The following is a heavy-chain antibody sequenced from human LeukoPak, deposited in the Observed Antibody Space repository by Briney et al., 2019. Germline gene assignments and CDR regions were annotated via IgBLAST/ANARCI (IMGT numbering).Heavy chain of an antibody. CDR2: ISYDGSNK. CDR1: GFTFSRYG. Sequence: GGSLRLSCAASGFTFSRYGMHWVRQAPGKGLEWVTAISYDGSNKYYADSVKGRFTISRDNAKNSLYLQMNSLRAEDTAVYYCAELGITMIGGVWGKGTTVTISS. D-gene: IGHD3-10*02. V-gene: IGHV3-30*04. CDR3: AELGITMIGGV. J-gene: IGHJ6*04.